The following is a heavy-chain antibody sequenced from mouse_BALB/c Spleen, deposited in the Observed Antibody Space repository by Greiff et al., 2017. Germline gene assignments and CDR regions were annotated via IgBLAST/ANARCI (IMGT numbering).Heavy chain of an antibody. Sequence: EVKLPESGGGLVQPGGSLKLSCAASGFDFSRYWMSWVRQAPGKGLEWIGEINPDSSTINYTPSLKDKFIISRDNAKNTLYLQMSKVRSEDTALYYCARGDENFYGKGDFDVWGAGTTVTVSS. CDR1: GFDFSRYW. CDR2: INPDSSTI. D-gene: IGHD2-1*01. J-gene: IGHJ1*01. V-gene: IGHV4-1*02. CDR3: ARGDENFYGKGDFDV.